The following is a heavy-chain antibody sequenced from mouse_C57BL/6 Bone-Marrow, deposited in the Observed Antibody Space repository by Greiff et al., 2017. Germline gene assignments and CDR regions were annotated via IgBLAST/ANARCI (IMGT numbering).Heavy chain of an antibody. CDR2: IYIGNGYT. CDR1: GYTFTSYG. Sequence: VQLQQSGAELVRPGSSVKMSCTTSGYTFTSYGINWVKQRPGQGLEWIGYIYIGNGYTEYNAKFKGKATMTSDTSSSTAYMQLSSLTSEDSAIYFCEKGGYDGSSFAYWGQGTLVTGSA. J-gene: IGHJ3*01. D-gene: IGHD1-1*01. V-gene: IGHV1-58*01. CDR3: EKGGYDGSSFAY.